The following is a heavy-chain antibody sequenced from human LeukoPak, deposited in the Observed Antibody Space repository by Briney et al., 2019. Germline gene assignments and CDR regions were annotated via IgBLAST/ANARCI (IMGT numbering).Heavy chain of an antibody. J-gene: IGHJ4*02. CDR2: IMPLFGTA. D-gene: IGHD3-22*01. Sequence: SVKVSCKASGGTFSRNDISWVRQAPGQGLEWMGGIMPLFGTAKNAQKFQGRVTITADKSTSTAYMELSSLRSEDTAVYYCARVPDYDSSGYFDYWGQGTLVTVSS. CDR3: ARVPDYDSSGYFDY. V-gene: IGHV1-69*06. CDR1: GGTFSRND.